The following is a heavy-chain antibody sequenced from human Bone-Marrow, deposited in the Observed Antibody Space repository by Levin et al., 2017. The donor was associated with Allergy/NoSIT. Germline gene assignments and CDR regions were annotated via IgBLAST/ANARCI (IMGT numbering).Heavy chain of an antibody. CDR3: AKSTAMTKEHGLDV. V-gene: IGHV3-30*18. CDR2: VSFDGSVK. CDR1: GFTFSNYG. J-gene: IGHJ6*02. D-gene: IGHD5-18*01. Sequence: PGGSLRLSCAASGFTFSNYGMHWVRQAPGKGLEWVAVVSFDGSVKFYADSVKGRFTISRDNSRNTVYLQMNSLRVEDTALYYCAKSTAMTKEHGLDVWGQGTTVTASS.